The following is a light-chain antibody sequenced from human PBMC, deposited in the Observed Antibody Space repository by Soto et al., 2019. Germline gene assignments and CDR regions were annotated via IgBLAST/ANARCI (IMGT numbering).Light chain of an antibody. J-gene: IGLJ2*01. CDR2: DDS. CDR3: QVWDYSTDHVL. V-gene: IGLV3-21*02. CDR1: NIGSKS. Sequence: SYVLTQPPSVSVAPGQAARITCGRNNIGSKSVHWYQQRPGQAPVLVVYDDSDRPSGIPERFSGSNSGNTATLTISRVEVGDEADYYCQVWDYSTDHVLFGGGTKLTVL.